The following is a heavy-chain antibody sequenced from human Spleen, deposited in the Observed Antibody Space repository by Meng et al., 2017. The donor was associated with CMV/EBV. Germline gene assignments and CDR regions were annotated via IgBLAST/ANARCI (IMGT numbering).Heavy chain of an antibody. CDR1: VDSMSPYY. J-gene: IGHJ4*02. CDR3: VRQRFLEWLPGYYFDF. V-gene: IGHV4-59*01. D-gene: IGHD3-3*01. Sequence: GSLRLSCTVSVDSMSPYYWSWIRQPPGKGLEWIGYIYSIGTTNYNPSLKSRVTISAAPSKNQFSLKVNSVTAADTAVYYCVRQRFLEWLPGYYFDFWGQGTLVTVSS. CDR2: IYSIGTT.